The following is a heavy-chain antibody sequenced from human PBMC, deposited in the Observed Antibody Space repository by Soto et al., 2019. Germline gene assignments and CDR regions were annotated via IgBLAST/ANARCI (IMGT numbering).Heavy chain of an antibody. J-gene: IGHJ6*02. D-gene: IGHD3-10*01. CDR3: ARDPVIGINYYYYGMDV. CDR1: GFTFSSYG. CDR2: IWYDGSNK. V-gene: IGHV3-33*01. Sequence: QPGGSLRLSCAASGFTFSSYGMHWVRQAPGKGLEWVAVIWYDGSNKYYADSVKGRFTISRDNSKNTLYLQMNSLRAEDTAVYYCARDPVIGINYYYYGMDVWGQGTTVTVSS.